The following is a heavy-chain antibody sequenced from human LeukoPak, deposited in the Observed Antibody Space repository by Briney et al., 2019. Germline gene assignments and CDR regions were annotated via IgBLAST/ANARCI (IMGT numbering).Heavy chain of an antibody. CDR1: GFTFSSYA. Sequence: PGGSLRLSCAASGFTFSSYAMHWVRQAPGKGLEWVAVISYDGSNKYYADSVKGRFTISRDNSKNTLYLQMNSLRAEDTAVYYCARDLVPISSSGYYHRTYDYWGQGTLVTVSS. D-gene: IGHD3-22*01. CDR2: ISYDGSNK. CDR3: ARDLVPISSSGYYHRTYDY. J-gene: IGHJ4*02. V-gene: IGHV3-30-3*01.